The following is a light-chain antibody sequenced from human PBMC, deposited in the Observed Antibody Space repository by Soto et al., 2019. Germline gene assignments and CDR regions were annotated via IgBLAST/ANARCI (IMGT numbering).Light chain of an antibody. J-gene: IGKJ5*01. CDR3: MQALQTPIT. Sequence: DIVVTQSPLSLPVTPGEPASISCRSSQSLLHTNAYHYLNWYLQKPGQSPQLLIYLGSNRASGVPDRFSGSGSGTDFTLKISRVEAEDVGVYYCMQALQTPITFGQGTRLEIK. CDR1: QSLLHTNAYHY. CDR2: LGS. V-gene: IGKV2-28*01.